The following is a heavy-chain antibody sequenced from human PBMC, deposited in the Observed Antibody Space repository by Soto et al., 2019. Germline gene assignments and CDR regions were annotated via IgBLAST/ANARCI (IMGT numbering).Heavy chain of an antibody. V-gene: IGHV3-30-3*01. CDR3: AREGRIAGGFDY. CDR1: GFIFSSYA. CDR2: ISYDGSNK. J-gene: IGHJ4*02. Sequence: QVQLVESGRGVVQPGRSLRLSCAASGFIFSSYAMHWVRQAPGKGLEWVAVISYDGSNKYYADSVKGRFTISRDNSKNTLYLQMNSLRAEDTAVYYCAREGRIAGGFDYWGQGTLVTVSS. D-gene: IGHD1-20*01.